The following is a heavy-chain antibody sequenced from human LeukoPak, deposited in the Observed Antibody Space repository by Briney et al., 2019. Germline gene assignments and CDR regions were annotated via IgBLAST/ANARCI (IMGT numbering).Heavy chain of an antibody. CDR3: ARGFVDYYGSGSYYIVGYYFDY. V-gene: IGHV4-39*01. J-gene: IGHJ4*02. CDR1: GGSISSSSYY. Sequence: SETLSLTCTVSGGSISSSSYYWGWIRQPPGKGLEWIGSIYYSGSTYYNPSLKSRVTISVDTSKNQFSLKLSSVTAADTAVYYCARGFVDYYGSGSYYIVGYYFDYWGQGTLVTVSS. CDR2: IYYSGST. D-gene: IGHD3-10*01.